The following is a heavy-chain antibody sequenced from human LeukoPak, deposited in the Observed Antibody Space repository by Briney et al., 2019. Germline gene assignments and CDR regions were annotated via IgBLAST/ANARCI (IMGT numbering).Heavy chain of an antibody. CDR3: ARQHDSYYYYYIDV. CDR1: GYSISNGYY. V-gene: IGHV4-38-2*01. Sequence: SETLSLTCAVSGYSISNGYYWVWIRQPPGRGLEWIGSLYHRDSAYYNTSLRSRVSMSVDTSKNQFSLTLSFVTTADTAVYYCARQHDSYYYYYIDVWGSGTTVTVSS. J-gene: IGHJ6*03. CDR2: LYHRDSA.